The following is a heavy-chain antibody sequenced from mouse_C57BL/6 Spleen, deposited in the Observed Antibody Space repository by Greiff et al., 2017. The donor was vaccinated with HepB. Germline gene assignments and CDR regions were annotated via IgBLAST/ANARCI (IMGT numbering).Heavy chain of an antibody. CDR2: IYPRSGNT. D-gene: IGHD2-1*01. CDR3: AREGYGNPHWYFDV. J-gene: IGHJ1*03. V-gene: IGHV1-81*01. Sequence: VKLMESGAELARPGASVKLSCKASGYTFTSYGISWVKQRTGQGLEWIGEIYPRSGNTYYNEKFKGKATLTADKSSSTAYMELRSLTSEDSAVYFCAREGYGNPHWYFDVWGTGTTVTVSS. CDR1: GYTFTSYG.